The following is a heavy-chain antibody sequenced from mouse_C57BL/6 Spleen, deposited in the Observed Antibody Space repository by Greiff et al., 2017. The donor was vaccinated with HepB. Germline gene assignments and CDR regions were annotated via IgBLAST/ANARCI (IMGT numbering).Heavy chain of an antibody. CDR2: ISSGSSTI. Sequence: EVQLQESGGGLVKPGGSLKLSCAASGFTFSDYGMHWVRQAPEKGLEWVAYISSGSSTIYYADTVKGRFTISRDNAKNTLFLQMTSLRSEDTAMYYCARSVVATDYAMDYWGQGTSVTVSS. CDR3: ARSVVATDYAMDY. CDR1: GFTFSDYG. D-gene: IGHD1-1*01. V-gene: IGHV5-17*01. J-gene: IGHJ4*01.